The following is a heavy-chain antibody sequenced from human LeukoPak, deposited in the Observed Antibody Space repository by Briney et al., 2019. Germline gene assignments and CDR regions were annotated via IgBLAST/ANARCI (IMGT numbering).Heavy chain of an antibody. CDR1: GFTFSNYG. CDR2: ISYNGSNK. J-gene: IGHJ6*02. D-gene: IGHD5-18*01. Sequence: GGSLRLSCAASGFTFSNYGMHWVRQAPGKGLEWVAGISYNGSNKYYADSVKGRFTISRDNSKNTLYLQMNSLRAEDTAVYYCARGGTAMAYSGSYYYYGMDVWGQGTTVTVSS. V-gene: IGHV3-30*03. CDR3: ARGGTAMAYSGSYYYYGMDV.